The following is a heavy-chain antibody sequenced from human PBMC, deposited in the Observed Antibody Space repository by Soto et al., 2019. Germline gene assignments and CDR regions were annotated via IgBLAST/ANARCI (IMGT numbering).Heavy chain of an antibody. D-gene: IGHD3-10*02. V-gene: IGHV3-23*01. J-gene: IGHJ3*01. Sequence: GALRVSCAASGLTFSNYAMTWVRQAPGKGLEWVSSIRSSVGDTYSADSVKGRFTISRDNSENTLYLQMNSLRVEDTAVYYCGRDPNELYVGACEFWLRGRMV. CDR1: GLTFSNYA. CDR3: GRDPNELYVGACEF. CDR2: IRSSVGDT.